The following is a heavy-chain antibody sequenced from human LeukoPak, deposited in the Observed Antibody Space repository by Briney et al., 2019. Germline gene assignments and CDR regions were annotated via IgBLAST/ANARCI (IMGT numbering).Heavy chain of an antibody. V-gene: IGHV3-23*01. Sequence: GGSLRLSCVVSGITLSNYGMSWVRQAPGRGLEWGAGISGSGGGPQYADSVKGRFTISRDNRKNTLYLQMNSLRAEDTAMYFCAKRGVVIRVILVGFHKEAYYFDSWGQGALVTVSS. J-gene: IGHJ4*02. CDR2: ISGSGGGP. D-gene: IGHD3-22*01. CDR3: AKRGVVIRVILVGFHKEAYYFDS. CDR1: GITLSNYG.